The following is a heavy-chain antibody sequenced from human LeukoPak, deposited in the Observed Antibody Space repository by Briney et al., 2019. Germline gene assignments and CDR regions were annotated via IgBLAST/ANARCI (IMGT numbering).Heavy chain of an antibody. CDR2: ISGSGDNT. Sequence: GGSLRLSCAAFGFTFSSYAMSWVRQAPGKGLEWVSSISGSGDNTYYADSVKGQFTVSRDSSKSTLYLQMNSLRAEDTAVYYCARENMGDTSGWYFDYWGQGTLVTVSS. CDR1: GFTFSSYA. V-gene: IGHV3-23*01. CDR3: ARENMGDTSGWYFDY. D-gene: IGHD6-19*01. J-gene: IGHJ4*02.